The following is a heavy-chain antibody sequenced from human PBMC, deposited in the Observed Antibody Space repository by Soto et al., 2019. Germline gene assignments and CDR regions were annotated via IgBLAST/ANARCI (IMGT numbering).Heavy chain of an antibody. Sequence: SLKVSWKGAGGTFSSYASSWVRQAPGQGLEWMGGIIPIFGTANYAQKFQGRVTITADESTSTAYMELSSLRSEDTAVYYCATGGYSGYDWDYWGQGTLVTVSS. CDR2: IIPIFGTA. D-gene: IGHD5-12*01. CDR3: ATGGYSGYDWDY. V-gene: IGHV1-69*13. CDR1: GGTFSSYA. J-gene: IGHJ4*02.